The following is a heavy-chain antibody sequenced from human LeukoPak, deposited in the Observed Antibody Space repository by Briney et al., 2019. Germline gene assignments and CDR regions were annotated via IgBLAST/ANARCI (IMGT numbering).Heavy chain of an antibody. Sequence: ASVKVSCKASGYTFTSYAMHWVRQAPGQRLEWMGWINAGNGNTKYSQKFQGRVTITRDTSASTAYMELSSLRSGDTAVYYCARGHCSGGSCYVVFDYWGQGTLVTVSS. CDR1: GYTFTSYA. V-gene: IGHV1-3*01. CDR2: INAGNGNT. D-gene: IGHD2-15*01. J-gene: IGHJ4*02. CDR3: ARGHCSGGSCYVVFDY.